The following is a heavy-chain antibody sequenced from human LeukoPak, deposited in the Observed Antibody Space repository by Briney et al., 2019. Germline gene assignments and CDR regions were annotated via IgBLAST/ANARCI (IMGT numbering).Heavy chain of an antibody. CDR1: GSTVSSNY. D-gene: IGHD4-17*01. Sequence: GGSLRLSCAASGSTVSSNYVSWVRQAPGKGLEWVSVIYSGGSTYYADSVKGRFTISRDNSKNTLYLQMNSLRAEDTAVYYCARVQMTMVTTRLFYYYYYYMDVWGKGTTITVSS. V-gene: IGHV3-53*01. CDR3: ARVQMTMVTTRLFYYYYYYMDV. CDR2: IYSGGST. J-gene: IGHJ6*03.